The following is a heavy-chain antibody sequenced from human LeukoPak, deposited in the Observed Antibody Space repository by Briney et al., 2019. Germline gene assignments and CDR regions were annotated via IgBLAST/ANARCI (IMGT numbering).Heavy chain of an antibody. Sequence: SETLSLTCTVSGGSISSSSYYWGWIRQPPGKGLEWIGSIYYSGSTNYNPSLKSRVTMSVDTSKNQFSLKLSSVTAADTAVYYCARDVRGSGSYLIYYMDVWGKGTTVTVSS. D-gene: IGHD3-10*01. CDR3: ARDVRGSGSYLIYYMDV. J-gene: IGHJ6*03. CDR1: GGSISSSSYY. V-gene: IGHV4-39*07. CDR2: IYYSGST.